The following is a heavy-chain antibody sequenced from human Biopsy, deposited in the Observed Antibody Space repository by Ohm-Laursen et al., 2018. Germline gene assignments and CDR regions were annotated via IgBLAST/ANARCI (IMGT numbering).Heavy chain of an antibody. CDR3: ARDLVDHDLSTGDLGEQHYAMDV. Sequence: GTLSLTCTVSGDSITSYYWSWIRQPPGKGLEWIAFIYYSGSTSYNPSLESRVSLSVDTSKNQVSLKLSSVTAADTAVYYCARDLVDHDLSTGDLGEQHYAMDVWGQGTTVTVSS. CDR2: IYYSGST. J-gene: IGHJ6*02. D-gene: IGHD3-9*01. CDR1: GDSITSYY. V-gene: IGHV4-59*01.